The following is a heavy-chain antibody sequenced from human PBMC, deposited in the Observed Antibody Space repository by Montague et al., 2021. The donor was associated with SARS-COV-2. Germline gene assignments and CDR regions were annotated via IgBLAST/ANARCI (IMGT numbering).Heavy chain of an antibody. CDR2: IYSGGST. CDR3: ARELHPTESYYYGMDV. Sequence: SLRLSCAASGFTVSSNYMSWVRQAPGKGLEWVSVIYSGGSTYYADSVKGRFTISRDNSKNTLYLQMNSLRAEDPAVYYCARELHPTESYYYGMDVWGQGTTVTVSS. J-gene: IGHJ6*02. V-gene: IGHV3-53*01. CDR1: GFTVSSNY.